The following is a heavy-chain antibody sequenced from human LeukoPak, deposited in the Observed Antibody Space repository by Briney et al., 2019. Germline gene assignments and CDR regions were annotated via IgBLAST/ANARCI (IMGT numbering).Heavy chain of an antibody. CDR2: NYYSGST. Sequence: PSETLSLTCTVSGGSISSYYWNWVRQPPGKGLEWIAYNYYSGSTSYNPSLKSRVTISVDTSKNQFSLKLSSVTAADTAVYYCAREEIRSWFDPWGQGTLVTVSS. CDR3: AREEIRSWFDP. J-gene: IGHJ5*02. D-gene: IGHD5-24*01. V-gene: IGHV4-59*01. CDR1: GGSISSYY.